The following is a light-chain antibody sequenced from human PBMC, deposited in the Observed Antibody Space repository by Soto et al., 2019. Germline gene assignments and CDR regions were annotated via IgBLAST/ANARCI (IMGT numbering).Light chain of an antibody. J-gene: IGKJ5*01. CDR2: GAS. V-gene: IGKV3-20*01. Sequence: EIVLTQSPGTLSVSPGERATLYCRASQSVSSNLAWYQQKPGQAPRLLIYGASSRATGIPDRFSGSGSGTDFTLTISRLEPEDFAVYYCQQYGSSPSTVGQGTRLEIK. CDR3: QQYGSSPST. CDR1: QSVSSN.